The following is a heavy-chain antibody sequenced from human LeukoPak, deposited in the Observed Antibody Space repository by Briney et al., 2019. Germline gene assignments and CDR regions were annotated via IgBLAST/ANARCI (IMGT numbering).Heavy chain of an antibody. CDR1: GGSISSSNKY. V-gene: IGHV4-39*07. Sequence: PSETLSLTCTVSGGSISSSNKYWGWIRQSPGKGLEWIGNFFYSGSTYYNPSLKSRVTISVDTSKNQFSLKLSSVTAADTAVYYCATAQGDYWGQGTLVTVSS. J-gene: IGHJ4*02. CDR2: FFYSGST. CDR3: ATAQGDY.